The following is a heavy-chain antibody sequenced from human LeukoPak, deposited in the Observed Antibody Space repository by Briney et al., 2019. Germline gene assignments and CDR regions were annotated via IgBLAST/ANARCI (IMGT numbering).Heavy chain of an antibody. V-gene: IGHV1-18*01. CDR3: ARDSGSFERDYYFDY. CDR1: GCTFTSYG. J-gene: IGHJ4*02. D-gene: IGHD1-26*01. CDR2: ISAYNGNT. Sequence: GASVKVSCKASGCTFTSYGISWVRQAPGQGLEWMGWISAYNGNTNYAQKFQGRVTITRDTSASTAYMELSSLRSEDTAVYYCARDSGSFERDYYFDYWGQGTLVTVSS.